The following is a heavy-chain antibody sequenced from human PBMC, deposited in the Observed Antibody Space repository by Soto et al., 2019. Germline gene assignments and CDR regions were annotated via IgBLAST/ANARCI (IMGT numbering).Heavy chain of an antibody. D-gene: IGHD2-21*01. Sequence: QVQLVQSGAEVKKPGSSVKVSCKASGGTFSSYAISWVRQAPGQGLEWMGGIIPIFGTANYAQKFQGRVTXXAXEXXSTAYMELSSLRSEDTAVYYCAGVEFGDRAWYFDLWGRGTLVTVSS. CDR3: AGVEFGDRAWYFDL. CDR2: IIPIFGTA. J-gene: IGHJ2*01. V-gene: IGHV1-69*12. CDR1: GGTFSSYA.